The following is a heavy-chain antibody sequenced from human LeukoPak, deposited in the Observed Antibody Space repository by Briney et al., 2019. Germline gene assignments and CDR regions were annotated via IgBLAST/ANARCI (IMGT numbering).Heavy chain of an antibody. CDR3: AKDQIVGPDYFDY. D-gene: IGHD1-26*01. V-gene: IGHV3-23*01. Sequence: GGSLRLSCEASGFTFNTHAMSWVRQAPGKGLEWVASITSSGRTPYYTDSVKGRVTISRDNYKNTLYLQMNSLRGEDTAVYYCAKDQIVGPDYFDYWGQGTLVTVSS. CDR1: GFTFNTHA. J-gene: IGHJ4*02. CDR2: ITSSGRTP.